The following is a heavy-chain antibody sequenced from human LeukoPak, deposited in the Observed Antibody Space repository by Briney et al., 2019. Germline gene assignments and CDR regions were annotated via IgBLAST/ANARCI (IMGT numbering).Heavy chain of an antibody. Sequence: AGGSLRLSCAASGFTFTSYNMAWVRQSPGKGLEWVANIRNDGIEKYYVNSVKGRFTISRDNAKNSLYLQMNSLRAEDTAVYYCARVGTAEGTLEDYWGQGTLVTVSS. V-gene: IGHV3-7*01. CDR1: GFTFTSYN. J-gene: IGHJ4*02. D-gene: IGHD6-13*01. CDR3: ARVGTAEGTLEDY. CDR2: IRNDGIEK.